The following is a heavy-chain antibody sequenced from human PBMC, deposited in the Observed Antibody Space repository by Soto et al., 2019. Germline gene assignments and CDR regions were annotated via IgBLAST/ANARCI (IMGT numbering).Heavy chain of an antibody. D-gene: IGHD6-13*01. Sequence: EVQLVESGGGLVKPGGSLRLSCAASGFTFSSYSMNWVRQAPGKGLEWVSSISSSSSYIYYADSVKGRFTISRDNAKNSLYLQMNSLRAEDTAVYYCARDWTGAAGTSKNDYWGQGTLVTVSS. CDR3: ARDWTGAAGTSKNDY. CDR1: GFTFSSYS. V-gene: IGHV3-21*01. J-gene: IGHJ4*02. CDR2: ISSSSSYI.